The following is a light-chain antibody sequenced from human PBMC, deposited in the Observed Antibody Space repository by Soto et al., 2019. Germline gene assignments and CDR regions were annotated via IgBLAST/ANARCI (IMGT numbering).Light chain of an antibody. V-gene: IGKV3-15*01. CDR3: LQYNNWPPLT. CDR1: QSVSSD. CDR2: GAS. J-gene: IGKJ4*01. Sequence: EIVMTQSPATLSVSPGERATLSCRASQSVSSDLAWYQQKPGQAPRLLIYGASTRATGIPARFSGSGSGPEFTLTISSLQSEDFAVYYCLQYNNWPPLTFGGGNQGEIK.